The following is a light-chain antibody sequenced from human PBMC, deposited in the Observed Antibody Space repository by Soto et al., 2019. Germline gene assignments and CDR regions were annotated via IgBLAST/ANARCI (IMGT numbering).Light chain of an antibody. CDR1: RSDIGTYNY. Sequence: QSALTQPASMSGSPGQSITISCTGTRSDIGTYNYLSWYQQHPGKAPRLVISDVSNRPSGVSNRFSGSKSGNTASLTITGLQSEDEADYHCMSYTTTSSFVFGSGTKVTVL. V-gene: IGLV2-14*03. J-gene: IGLJ1*01. CDR3: MSYTTTSSFV. CDR2: DVS.